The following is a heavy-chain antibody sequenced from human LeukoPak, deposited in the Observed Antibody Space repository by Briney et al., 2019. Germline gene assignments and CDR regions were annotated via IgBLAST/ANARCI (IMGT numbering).Heavy chain of an antibody. CDR3: ARGGGLDV. D-gene: IGHD3-16*01. Sequence: GGSLRLSCAASGFTFSSYWMNWARQAPGKGLEWVASINHNGNVNYYVDSVKGRFTISSDNAKNSLYLQMSNLRAEDTAVYFCARGGGLDVWGQGAAVTVSS. J-gene: IGHJ6*02. V-gene: IGHV3-7*03. CDR1: GFTFSSYW. CDR2: INHNGNVN.